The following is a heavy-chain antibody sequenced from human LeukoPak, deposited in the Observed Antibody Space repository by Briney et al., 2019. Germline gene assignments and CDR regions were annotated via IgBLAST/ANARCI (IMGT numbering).Heavy chain of an antibody. CDR2: ISPASGAT. Sequence: ASVKVSCKASGYTFTGSYLHWVRQAPGQGFEWIGWISPASGATKYAQNFQGRVTLTTDTSITTAYMELSSLTSDDTASYYCLNEHGGWGQGTPVTVSS. D-gene: IGHD1-1*01. V-gene: IGHV1-2*02. J-gene: IGHJ4*02. CDR3: LNEHGG. CDR1: GYTFTGSY.